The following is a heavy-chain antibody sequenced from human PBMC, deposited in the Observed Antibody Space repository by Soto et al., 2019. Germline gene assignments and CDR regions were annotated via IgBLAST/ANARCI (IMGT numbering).Heavy chain of an antibody. Sequence: ASVKVSCKASGYSFTSYAIHWVRQAPGQRLEWMGWINAGNGNTKYSQKFQGRVTITRDTSASTAYMELSSLRSEDTGVYYCARSAPYDILTGYYLWGQGTLVTVSS. CDR3: ARSAPYDILTGYYL. J-gene: IGHJ5*02. CDR1: GYSFTSYA. CDR2: INAGNGNT. V-gene: IGHV1-3*01. D-gene: IGHD3-9*01.